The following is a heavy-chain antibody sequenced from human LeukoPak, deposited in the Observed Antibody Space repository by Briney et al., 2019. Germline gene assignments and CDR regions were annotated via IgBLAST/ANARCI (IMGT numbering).Heavy chain of an antibody. V-gene: IGHV4-34*01. J-gene: IGHJ4*02. D-gene: IGHD6-19*01. CDR1: GGSFSGYY. Sequence: SETLSLTCAVYGGSFSGYYWSWIRQPPGKGLEWIGEINHSGSTNYNPSLKSRVTISVDTSKNQSSLKLSSVTAADTAVYYCARVGSGWYYFDYWGQGTLVTVSS. CDR3: ARVGSGWYYFDY. CDR2: INHSGST.